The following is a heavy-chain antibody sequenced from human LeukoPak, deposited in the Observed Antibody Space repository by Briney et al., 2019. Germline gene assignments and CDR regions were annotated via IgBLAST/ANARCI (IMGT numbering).Heavy chain of an antibody. CDR2: IYYSGST. CDR3: ARGPRWTGYPFDY. Sequence: PSETLSLTCTVSGGSISSYYWSWIRQPPGKGLEWIGYIYYSGSTNYNPSLKSRVTISVDTSKNQFSLKLSSVTAADTAVYYCARGPRWTGYPFDYWGQGTLVTVSS. J-gene: IGHJ4*02. D-gene: IGHD3/OR15-3a*01. CDR1: GGSISSYY. V-gene: IGHV4-59*12.